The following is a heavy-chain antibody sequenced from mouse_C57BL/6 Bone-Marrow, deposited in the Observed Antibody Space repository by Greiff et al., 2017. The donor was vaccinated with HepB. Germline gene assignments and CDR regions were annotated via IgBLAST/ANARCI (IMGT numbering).Heavy chain of an antibody. CDR1: GYTFTSYG. J-gene: IGHJ3*01. V-gene: IGHV1-64*01. Sequence: QVQLKQSGAELARPGASVKLSCKASGYTFTSYGISWVKQRPGQGLEWIGMIHPNSGSTNYNEKFKSKATLTVDKSSSTAYMQLSSLTSEDSAVYYCAYGGGFAYWGQGTLVTVSA. D-gene: IGHD1-1*01. CDR2: IHPNSGST. CDR3: AYGGGFAY.